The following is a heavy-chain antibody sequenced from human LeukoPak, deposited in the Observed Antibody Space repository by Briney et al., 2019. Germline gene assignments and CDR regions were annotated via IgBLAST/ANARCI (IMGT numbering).Heavy chain of an antibody. Sequence: ASVKVSCKASGGTFSSYTISWVRQAPGQGLEWMGRIIPILGIANYAQKFQGRVTITADKSTSTAYMELSSLRSEDTAVYYCATGGCTNGVCFDAFDIWGQGTMVTVSS. CDR3: ATGGCTNGVCFDAFDI. D-gene: IGHD2-8*01. V-gene: IGHV1-69*02. CDR2: IIPILGIA. CDR1: GGTFSSYT. J-gene: IGHJ3*02.